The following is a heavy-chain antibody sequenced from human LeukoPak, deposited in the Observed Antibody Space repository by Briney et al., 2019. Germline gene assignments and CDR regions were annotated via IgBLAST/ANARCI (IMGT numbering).Heavy chain of an antibody. V-gene: IGHV4-59*02. CDR1: NGAVKNYY. CDR3: ATLVYSGSRYHFDT. Sequence: PSETLSLTCSVSNGAVKNYYWTWIRQPPGQGLEWIGNFLYSGTTTYRASLDSRLIISVDNSKNTVSLRLFSVTAADTAVYYCATLVYSGSRYHFDTWGQGSLVTVSS. J-gene: IGHJ4*02. CDR2: FLYSGTT. D-gene: IGHD1-26*01.